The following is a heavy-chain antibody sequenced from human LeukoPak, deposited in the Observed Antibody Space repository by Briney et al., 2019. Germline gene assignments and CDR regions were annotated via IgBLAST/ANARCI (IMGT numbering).Heavy chain of an antibody. CDR2: LNSDGGDT. J-gene: IGHJ3*02. D-gene: IGHD4-17*01. CDR3: ATTVTTGGGAFDI. V-gene: IGHV3-74*01. CDR1: GFTFSRYY. Sequence: GGSLRLSCTASGFTFSRYYMHWVRQAPGKGLVWVSRLNSDGGDTRFADSVKGRFAISRDNAKDTLYLQVNSLRVEDTAVYYCATTVTTGGGAFDIWGQGTMVTVSS.